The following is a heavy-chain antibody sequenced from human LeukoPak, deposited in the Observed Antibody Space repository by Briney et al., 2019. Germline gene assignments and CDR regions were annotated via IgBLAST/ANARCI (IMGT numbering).Heavy chain of an antibody. D-gene: IGHD3-3*01. Sequence: SETLSLTCTVSGGSISSYYWSWIRQPPGKGLEWIGYIYYSGSTNYNPPLKSRVTISVDTSKNQFSLKLSSVTAADTAVYYCARLDSEWLPLDVWGQGTTVTVSS. CDR3: ARLDSEWLPLDV. V-gene: IGHV4-59*08. CDR2: IYYSGST. J-gene: IGHJ6*02. CDR1: GGSISSYY.